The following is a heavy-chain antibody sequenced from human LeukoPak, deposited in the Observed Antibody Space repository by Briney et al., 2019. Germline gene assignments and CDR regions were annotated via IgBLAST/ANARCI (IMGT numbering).Heavy chain of an antibody. V-gene: IGHV1-18*04. J-gene: IGHJ5*02. Sequence: GASVKVSCKASGYTFTGYYMHWVRQAPGQGLEWMGWISAYNGNTNYAQKLQGRVTMTTDTSTSTAYMELRSLRSDDTAVYYCARDPYSSSWYLNWFDPWGQGTLVTVSS. CDR2: ISAYNGNT. CDR3: ARDPYSSSWYLNWFDP. D-gene: IGHD6-13*01. CDR1: GYTFTGYY.